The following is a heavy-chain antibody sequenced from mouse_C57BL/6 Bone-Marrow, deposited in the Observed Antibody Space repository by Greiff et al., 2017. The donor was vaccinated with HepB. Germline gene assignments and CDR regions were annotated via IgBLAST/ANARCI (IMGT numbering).Heavy chain of an antibody. D-gene: IGHD1-1*01. V-gene: IGHV10-3*01. CDR3: VRVDTTVVAKDAMDY. CDR1: GFTFNTYA. Sequence: EVMLVESGGGLVQPKGSLKLSCAASGFTFNTYAMHWVRQAPGKGLEWVARIRSKSSNYATYYADSVKDRFTISRDDSQSILYLQINNLKTEDTAMYYCVRVDTTVVAKDAMDYWGQGTSVTVSS. J-gene: IGHJ4*01. CDR2: IRSKSSNYAT.